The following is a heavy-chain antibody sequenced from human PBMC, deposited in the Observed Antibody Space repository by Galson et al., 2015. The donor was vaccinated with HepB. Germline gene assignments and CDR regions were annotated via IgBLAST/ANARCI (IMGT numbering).Heavy chain of an antibody. CDR2: LSGSGAST. D-gene: IGHD3-10*01. CDR3: AKGSGSYPLDMVY. Sequence: SVRLSCAASGFIFSNYAMTWVRQAPGKGLEWVSALSGSGASTYYADSVKGRFTISRDNSKNTLYLQMNSLRDEETAIYYCAKGSGSYPLDMVYWGQGTLVTVSS. V-gene: IGHV3-23*01. CDR1: GFIFSNYA. J-gene: IGHJ4*02.